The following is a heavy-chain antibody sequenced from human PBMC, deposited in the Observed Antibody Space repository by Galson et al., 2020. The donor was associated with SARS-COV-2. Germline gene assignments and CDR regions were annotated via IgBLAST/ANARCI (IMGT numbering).Heavy chain of an antibody. Sequence: GESLKISCAASGFTFSNYGIHWVRQAPGKGLEWVAVMSYDGSNKYYADSVEGRFIISRDNSKNTLYLQMNSLRAEDTAMYYCAKDREKYGDDYYYGMDGWGQGTTVTVAS. CDR2: MSYDGSNK. V-gene: IGHV3-30*18. J-gene: IGHJ6*02. CDR3: AKDREKYGDDYYYGMDG. CDR1: GFTFSNYG. D-gene: IGHD2-21*02.